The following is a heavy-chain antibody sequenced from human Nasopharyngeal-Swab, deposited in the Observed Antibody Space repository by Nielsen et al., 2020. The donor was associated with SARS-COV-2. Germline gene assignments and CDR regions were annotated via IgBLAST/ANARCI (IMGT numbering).Heavy chain of an antibody. CDR2: IYYSGST. D-gene: IGHD6-13*01. V-gene: IGHV4-39*01. Sequence: WIRQPPGKGLEWIGSIYYSGSTYYNPSLKSRVTISVDTSKNQFYLKLSSVTAADTAVYYCARWKGIAAAWDYWGQGTLVTVSS. CDR3: ARWKGIAAAWDY. J-gene: IGHJ4*02.